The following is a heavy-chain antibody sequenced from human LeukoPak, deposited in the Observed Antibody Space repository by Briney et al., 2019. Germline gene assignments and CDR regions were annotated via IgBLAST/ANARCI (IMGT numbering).Heavy chain of an antibody. V-gene: IGHV4-30-2*01. J-gene: IGHJ5*02. CDR2: IYHSGGT. CDR1: GGSIAGSGWH. D-gene: IGHD6-25*01. Sequence: SQTLSLTCTVSGGSIAGSGWHWSWLRRPPGKGLEWIAYIYHSGGTYSSPPLRNRVTISVDRYKNQFFLNLRSATDADTAMYYCARGPIGGVVLETTLGYFDPWGQGTLVTVSS. CDR3: ARGPIGGVVLETTLGYFDP.